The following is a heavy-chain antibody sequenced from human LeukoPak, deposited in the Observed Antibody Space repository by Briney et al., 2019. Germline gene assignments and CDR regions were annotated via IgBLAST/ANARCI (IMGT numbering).Heavy chain of an antibody. CDR1: GGTFSSYA. D-gene: IGHD2-2*02. Sequence: GASVTVSCTASGGTFSSYAISWVRQAPGQGLEWMGGIIPIFGTANYAQKFQGRVTITADESTSTAYMELSSLRSEDTVVYYCASFRVVPAAIRDYYYYGMDVWGQGTTVTVSS. CDR2: IIPIFGTA. CDR3: ASFRVVPAAIRDYYYYGMDV. V-gene: IGHV1-69*13. J-gene: IGHJ6*02.